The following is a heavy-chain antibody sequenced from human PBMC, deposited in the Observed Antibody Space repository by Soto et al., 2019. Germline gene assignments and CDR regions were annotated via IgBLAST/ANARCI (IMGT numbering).Heavy chain of an antibody. D-gene: IGHD2-15*01. CDR2: VIPIFGTA. CDR1: GGRLDSNA. V-gene: IGHV1-69*13. Sequence: PGKLWSEACGGRLDSNAMRWVRQAPGQGLEWMGGVIPIFGTANYAQKFQGRVTITADESTSTAYMELSSLRSEDTAVYYCARARDCSGGSRSSNDAFAIRRQRTMVTGSS. J-gene: IGHJ3*02. CDR3: ARARDCSGGSRSSNDAFAI.